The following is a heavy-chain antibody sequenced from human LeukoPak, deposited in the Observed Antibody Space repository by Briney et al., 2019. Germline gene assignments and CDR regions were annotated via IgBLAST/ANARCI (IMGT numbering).Heavy chain of an antibody. J-gene: IGHJ5*02. D-gene: IGHD2-2*01. V-gene: IGHV1-69*04. CDR2: IIPIFGIA. CDR1: GGTFSSYA. Sequence: SVKVSCKASGGTFSSYAISWVRQAPGQGLEWMGRIIPIFGIANYAQKFQGRVTITADKSTSTAYMELSSLRSEDTAAYDWARYPYCRSTSCYANWFDPWGQGTLVTVSS. CDR3: ARYPYCRSTSCYANWFDP.